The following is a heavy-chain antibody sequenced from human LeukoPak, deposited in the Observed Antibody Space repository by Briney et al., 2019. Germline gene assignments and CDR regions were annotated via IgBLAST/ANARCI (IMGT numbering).Heavy chain of an antibody. V-gene: IGHV3-23*01. CDR3: AKDLPPSIAVAGTTFDY. CDR2: ISGSGGST. CDR1: GFTFSSYA. J-gene: IGHJ4*02. D-gene: IGHD6-19*01. Sequence: GGSLRLSCAASGFTFSSYAMSWVRQVPGKGLECVSAISGSGGSTYYANSVKGRFTISRDNSKNTLYLQMNSLRAEDTAVYYCAKDLPPSIAVAGTTFDYWGQGTLVTVSS.